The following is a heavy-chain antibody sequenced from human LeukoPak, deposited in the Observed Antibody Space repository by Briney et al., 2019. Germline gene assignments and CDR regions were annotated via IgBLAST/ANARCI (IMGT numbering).Heavy chain of an antibody. CDR3: TSSFQQLAPDY. Sequence: GGSLRLSCAASGFTFSGSAMHWVRQASGKGLEWVGRIRSKANSYATAYAASVKGRFTISRDDSKNTAYLQMNCLKTEDTAVYYCTSSFQQLAPDYWGQGTLVTVSS. CDR1: GFTFSGSA. J-gene: IGHJ4*02. D-gene: IGHD6-13*01. V-gene: IGHV3-73*01. CDR2: IRSKANSYAT.